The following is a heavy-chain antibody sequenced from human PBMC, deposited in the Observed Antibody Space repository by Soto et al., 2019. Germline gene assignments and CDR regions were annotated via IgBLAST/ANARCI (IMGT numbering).Heavy chain of an antibody. CDR1: GFTFSSYA. CDR3: AKGTYYYDSSGPVFDG. D-gene: IGHD3-22*01. Sequence: PGGSLRLSCAASGFTFSSYAMSWVRQAPGKGLEWVSAISGSGGSTYYADSVKGRFTISRDNSKNTLYLQVNSLRAEDTAVYYCAKGTYYYDSSGPVFDGWGQGTLVTVSS. CDR2: ISGSGGST. V-gene: IGHV3-23*01. J-gene: IGHJ4*02.